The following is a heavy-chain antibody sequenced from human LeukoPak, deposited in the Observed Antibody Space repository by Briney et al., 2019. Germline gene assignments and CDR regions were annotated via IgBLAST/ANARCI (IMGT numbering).Heavy chain of an antibody. J-gene: IGHJ4*02. CDR2: INPNSGAT. D-gene: IGHD3-22*01. V-gene: IGHV1-2*02. Sequence: VASVKVSCKASEYTFTGYHMHWVRQAPGQGLEWMGWINPNSGATNYAQKFQGRVTMTRDTSISTAYMELSGLRSDDTAVYYCARARIMIVVVNSRGRSFDYWGQGTLVTVSS. CDR1: EYTFTGYH. CDR3: ARARIMIVVVNSRGRSFDY.